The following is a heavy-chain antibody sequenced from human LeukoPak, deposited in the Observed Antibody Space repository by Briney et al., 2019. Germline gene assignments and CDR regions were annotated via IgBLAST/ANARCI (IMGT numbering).Heavy chain of an antibody. Sequence: GGSLRLSCAASGFTFSSYGMHWVRQATGKGLEWVAVISYDGSNKYYADSVKGRFTISRDNSKNTLDLQMTSLRTEDTAVYYCARGVVTAYAAFDSWGQGTLVTVSS. V-gene: IGHV3-30*03. CDR3: ARGVVTAYAAFDS. CDR2: ISYDGSNK. J-gene: IGHJ4*02. CDR1: GFTFSSYG. D-gene: IGHD2-21*02.